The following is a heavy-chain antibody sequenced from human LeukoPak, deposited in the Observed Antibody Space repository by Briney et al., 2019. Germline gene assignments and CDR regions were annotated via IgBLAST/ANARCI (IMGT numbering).Heavy chain of an antibody. CDR3: ARDQFPGRWLQGGFDF. Sequence: GGSLRLSCAASGFTFSGYAMHWVRQAPGKGLEYVSAISSNGGTTYYANSVKGRFTISRDNSKNTLHLQMGSLRAEDMAVYYCARDQFPGRWLQGGFDFWGQGALVIVSS. V-gene: IGHV3-64*01. CDR1: GFTFSGYA. J-gene: IGHJ4*02. CDR2: ISSNGGTT. D-gene: IGHD5-24*01.